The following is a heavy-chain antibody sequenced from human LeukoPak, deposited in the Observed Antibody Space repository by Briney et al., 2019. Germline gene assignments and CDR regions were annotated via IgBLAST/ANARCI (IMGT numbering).Heavy chain of an antibody. CDR2: ISAYNGNT. V-gene: IGHV1-18*01. CDR1: GYTFTSYG. D-gene: IGHD3-22*01. J-gene: IGHJ4*02. CDR3: AREEYYYDSSGYLVGIGGDY. Sequence: ASVKVSCKASGYTFTSYGISWVRQAPGQGLEWMGWISAYNGNTNYAQKLQGRITITTDTSTSTAYMELRSLRSDDTAVYYCAREEYYYDSSGYLVGIGGDYWGQGTLVTVSS.